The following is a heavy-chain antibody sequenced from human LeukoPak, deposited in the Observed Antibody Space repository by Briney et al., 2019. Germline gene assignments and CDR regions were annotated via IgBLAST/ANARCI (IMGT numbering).Heavy chain of an antibody. CDR2: ISYDGIYT. Sequence: GGSLRLSCAVSGFTFSSHWMFWVRQVPGKGLEWVAVISYDGIYTYYADSVKGRFTISRDNSRNTLYLEMNSLRAEDTAVYYCARGADGSYSSGSYSSHYGMDVWGQGTTVTVSS. CDR1: GFTFSSHW. D-gene: IGHD6-19*01. CDR3: ARGADGSYSSGSYSSHYGMDV. V-gene: IGHV3-30-3*01. J-gene: IGHJ6*02.